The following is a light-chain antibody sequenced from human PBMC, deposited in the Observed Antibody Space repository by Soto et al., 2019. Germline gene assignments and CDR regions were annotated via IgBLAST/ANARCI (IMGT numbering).Light chain of an antibody. V-gene: IGKV3-20*01. Sequence: EIVLTQSPGTLSLSPGGRAALSCRASQSVRSNFVAWYQQKPGRAPRLLIYAASSRATGIPDRFSGSGSGTDFTLTISRLEPEDSAVYYCQQYGTSPQLTFGGGTRVEIK. CDR1: QSVRSNF. CDR2: AAS. J-gene: IGKJ4*01. CDR3: QQYGTSPQLT.